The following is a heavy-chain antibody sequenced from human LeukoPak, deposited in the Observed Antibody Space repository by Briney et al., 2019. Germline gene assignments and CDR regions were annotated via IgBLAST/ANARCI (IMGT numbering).Heavy chain of an antibody. Sequence: GGSLRLSCAASGFTFSSYSMNWVRQAPGKGLEWVSSISSSSNIYYADSVKGRFTISRDNAKNSLYLQMNSLRAEDTAVYYCARDLGSGYYPYYFDYWGQGTLVTVSS. V-gene: IGHV3-21*01. CDR3: ARDLGSGYYPYYFDY. CDR2: ISSSSNI. CDR1: GFTFSSYS. J-gene: IGHJ4*02. D-gene: IGHD3-22*01.